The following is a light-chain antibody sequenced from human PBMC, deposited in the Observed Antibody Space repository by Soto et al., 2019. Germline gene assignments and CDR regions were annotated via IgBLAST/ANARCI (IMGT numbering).Light chain of an antibody. CDR3: QPYNNWPLT. V-gene: IGKV3-15*01. CDR1: QGIGDT. CDR2: DTY. Sequence: EIVMTQSPATLSVSPGERATLSCRASQGIGDTLAWYQHKPGQTHRLLIYDTYTRATGVQTRFSGSRSGAEFTLTIKSLQSEDFAVYYCQPYNNWPLTFGGGTKVDIK. J-gene: IGKJ4*01.